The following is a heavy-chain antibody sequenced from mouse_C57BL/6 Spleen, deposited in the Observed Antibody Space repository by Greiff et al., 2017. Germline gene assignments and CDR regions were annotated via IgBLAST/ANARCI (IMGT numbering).Heavy chain of an antibody. J-gene: IGHJ4*01. CDR2: INPNNGGT. V-gene: IGHV1-26*01. CDR1: GYTFTDYY. D-gene: IGHD2-2*01. Sequence: VQLQQSGPELVKPGASVKISCKASGYTFTDYYMNWVKQSHGKSLEWIGDINPNNGGTSYNQKFKGKATLTVDKSSSTAYMELRSLTSEDSAVYYCAGGYGYDEEDYYYAMDYWGQGTSVTVSS. CDR3: AGGYGYDEEDYYYAMDY.